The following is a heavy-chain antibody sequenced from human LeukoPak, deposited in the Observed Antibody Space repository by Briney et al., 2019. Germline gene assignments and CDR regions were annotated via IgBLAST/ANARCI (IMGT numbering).Heavy chain of an antibody. Sequence: QAGGSLRLSCAASGFTFSSYEMNCVRQAPGKGLEWVSYISSSGSTIYYADSVKGRFTISRDNAKNSLYLQMNSLRAEDTAVYYCARGPTGYSSSWIPYYYYGMDVWGQGTTVTVSS. D-gene: IGHD6-13*01. CDR3: ARGPTGYSSSWIPYYYYGMDV. V-gene: IGHV3-48*03. J-gene: IGHJ6*02. CDR1: GFTFSSYE. CDR2: ISSSGSTI.